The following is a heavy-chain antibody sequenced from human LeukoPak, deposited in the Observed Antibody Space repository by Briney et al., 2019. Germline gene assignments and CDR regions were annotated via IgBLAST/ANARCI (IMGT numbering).Heavy chain of an antibody. D-gene: IGHD4-17*01. J-gene: IGHJ3*02. CDR3: ATGTYGDYESAFDI. CDR1: GFTFSSYS. V-gene: IGHV3-21*01. Sequence: GGSLRLSCAASGFTFSSYSMNWVRQAPGKGLEWASSISSSSSYIYYADSVKGRFTISRDNAKNSLYLQMNSLRAEDTAVYYCATGTYGDYESAFDIWGQGTMVTVSS. CDR2: ISSSSSYI.